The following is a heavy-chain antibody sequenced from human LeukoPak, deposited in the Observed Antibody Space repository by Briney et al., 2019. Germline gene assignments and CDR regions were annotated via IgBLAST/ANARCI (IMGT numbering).Heavy chain of an antibody. V-gene: IGHV4-34*01. Sequence: SETLSLTCTVSGGSISSYYWSWIRQPPGKGLEWIGEINHSGSTNYNPSLKSRVTISVDTSKNQFSLKLSSVTAADTAVYYCARSGWYSFDIWGQGTMVTVSS. D-gene: IGHD6-19*01. CDR2: INHSGST. J-gene: IGHJ3*02. CDR3: ARSGWYSFDI. CDR1: GGSISSYY.